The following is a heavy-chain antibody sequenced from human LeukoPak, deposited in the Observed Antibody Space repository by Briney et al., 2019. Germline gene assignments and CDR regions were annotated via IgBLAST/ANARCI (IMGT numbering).Heavy chain of an antibody. CDR3: AGKPYGSGTYYNNWFDP. CDR2: ISNDGGNR. CDR1: GFTLNTYG. V-gene: IGHV3-30*03. Sequence: PGGSLRLSCAGSGFTLNTYGMHWVRQPPGKGLEWVAVISNDGGNRFYADSVKGRFIISRDNSENTVYLQMDSLRPEDTAVYYCAGKPYGSGTYYNNWFDPWGQGTLVTVSS. J-gene: IGHJ5*02. D-gene: IGHD3-10*01.